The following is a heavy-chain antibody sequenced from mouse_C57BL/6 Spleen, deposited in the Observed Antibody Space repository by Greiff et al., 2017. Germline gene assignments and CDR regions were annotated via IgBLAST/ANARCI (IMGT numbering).Heavy chain of an antibody. CDR2: INYDGSST. Sequence: EVKLVESEGGLVQPGSSMKLSCTASGFTFSDYYMAWVRQVPEKGLEWVANINYDGSSTYYLDSLKSRFIISRDNARNILYLQMSSLKSEDTATYYCASLTGGAWFAYWGQGTLVTVSA. CDR1: GFTFSDYY. J-gene: IGHJ3*01. D-gene: IGHD4-1*01. CDR3: ASLTGGAWFAY. V-gene: IGHV5-16*01.